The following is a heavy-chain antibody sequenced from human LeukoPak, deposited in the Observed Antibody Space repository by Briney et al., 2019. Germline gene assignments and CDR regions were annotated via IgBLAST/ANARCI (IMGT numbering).Heavy chain of an antibody. CDR2: MSPYNGNK. Sequence: ASVKVSCKAPGYQFTSYGIDWVRQAPGQGLEWMGWMSPYNGNKKNAQKVQHRVTMTTDTSTSTAYMELRSLRSDDTAVYYCARDNSAQGDDYWGQGTLVTVSS. V-gene: IGHV1-18*01. D-gene: IGHD4-11*01. CDR3: ARDNSAQGDDY. CDR1: GYQFTSYG. J-gene: IGHJ4*02.